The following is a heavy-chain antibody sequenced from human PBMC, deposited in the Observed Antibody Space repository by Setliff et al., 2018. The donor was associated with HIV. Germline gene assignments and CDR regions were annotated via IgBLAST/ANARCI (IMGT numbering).Heavy chain of an antibody. Sequence: SETLSLTCTVSGGSISTYYWSWIRQPPGKGLEWIGSIYFTGSSDNNPSLKSRVTLSVDTSKHQFSLQLRSVTAADTAVYYCTREGRGDPALATTRLDYWGQGKLVTVSS. CDR3: TREGRGDPALATTRLDY. J-gene: IGHJ4*02. V-gene: IGHV4-59*12. CDR2: IYFTGSS. CDR1: GGSISTYY. D-gene: IGHD1-1*01.